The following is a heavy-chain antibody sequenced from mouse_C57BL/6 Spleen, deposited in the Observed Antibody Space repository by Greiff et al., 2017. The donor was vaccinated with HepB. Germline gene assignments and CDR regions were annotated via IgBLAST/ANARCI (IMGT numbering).Heavy chain of an antibody. D-gene: IGHD1-3*01. Sequence: EVQRVESGGDLVKPGGSLKLSCAASGFTFSSYGMSWVRQTPDKRLEWVATISSGGSYTYYPDSVKGRFTISRDNAKNTLYLQMSSLKSEDTAMYYCASLAQSYYFDYWGQGTTLTVSS. J-gene: IGHJ2*01. CDR1: GFTFSSYG. V-gene: IGHV5-6*01. CDR2: ISSGGSYT. CDR3: ASLAQSYYFDY.